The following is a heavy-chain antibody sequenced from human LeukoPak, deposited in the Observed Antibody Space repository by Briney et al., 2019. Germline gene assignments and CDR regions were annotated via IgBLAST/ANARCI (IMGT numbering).Heavy chain of an antibody. CDR1: GFTLSSYA. D-gene: IGHD3-22*01. J-gene: IGHJ4*02. CDR2: ISSSTSTI. CDR3: ARDVRDYYDNSGYYY. V-gene: IGHV3-48*02. Sequence: GGSLRLSCAASGFTLSSYAMSWVRQAPGKGLEWGLYISSSTSTIYYADSVKGRFTISRDNAKNSLYLQMNSLRDEDTAVYYCARDVRDYYDNSGYYYWGQGTLVTVSS.